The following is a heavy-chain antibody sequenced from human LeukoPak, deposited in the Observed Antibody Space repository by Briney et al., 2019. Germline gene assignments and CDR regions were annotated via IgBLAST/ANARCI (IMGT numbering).Heavy chain of an antibody. V-gene: IGHV5-51*01. CDR3: ARAGTKYYYGSGSYFGMDV. CDR1: GYSFTSYW. D-gene: IGHD3-10*01. CDR2: IYPGDSDT. Sequence: GESLKISYKGSGYSFTSYWTGWVRQMPGKGLEWMGIIYPGDSDTRYSPSFQGQVTISADKSISTAYLQWSSLKASDTAMYYCARAGTKYYYGSGSYFGMDVWGQGTTVTVSS. J-gene: IGHJ6*02.